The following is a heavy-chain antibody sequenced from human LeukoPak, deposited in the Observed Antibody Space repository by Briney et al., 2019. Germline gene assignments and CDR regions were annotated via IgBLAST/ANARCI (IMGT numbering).Heavy chain of an antibody. CDR2: FTPIFRTA. D-gene: IGHD6-13*01. CDR1: GGTLSSYA. J-gene: IGHJ4*02. CDR3: ARDIAAAGKGPFDY. V-gene: IGHV1-69*13. Sequence: ASVKVSCKASGGTLSSYAISWVRQAPGQGLEWMGGFTPIFRTANYAQKFQGRVTITADESTSTAYMELRSLRSEDTAVYYCARDIAAAGKGPFDYWGQGTLVTVSS.